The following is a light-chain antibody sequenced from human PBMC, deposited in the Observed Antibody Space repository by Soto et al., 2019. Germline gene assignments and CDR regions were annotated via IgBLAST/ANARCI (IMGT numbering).Light chain of an antibody. CDR2: DVS. J-gene: IGKJ1*01. Sequence: DIQMTQSPSTLSASVGDRVTITCRASQSISTWLAWYQQKPGKAPNVLIYDVSTLESGVPSRFSGSGSGTEFTLTISSLQPDDFATYYCQQYNGYWTFGQGTKVEIK. CDR3: QQYNGYWT. V-gene: IGKV1-5*01. CDR1: QSISTW.